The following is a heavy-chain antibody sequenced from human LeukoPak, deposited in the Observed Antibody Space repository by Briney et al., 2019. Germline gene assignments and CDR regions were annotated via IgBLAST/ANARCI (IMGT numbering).Heavy chain of an antibody. D-gene: IGHD3-10*01. J-gene: IGHJ4*02. CDR3: AKEPPVWFGQGFDY. CDR2: ISGSGGST. V-gene: IGHV3-23*01. Sequence: SAISGSGGSTYYAASVKGRFTISRDNSKNTLYLQMNSLRAEDTAVYYCAKEPPVWFGQGFDYWGQGTLVTVSS.